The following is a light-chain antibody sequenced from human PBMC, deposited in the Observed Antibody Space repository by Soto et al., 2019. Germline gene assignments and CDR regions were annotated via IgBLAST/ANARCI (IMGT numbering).Light chain of an antibody. CDR2: KAS. Sequence: DIQMTQSPSTLSASVGDRITITCRASRSISSSLAWYQQKPGKAPKLLIYKASSLQSGVPSRFGGTGSGTEFTLTISSLQPDDFATYYCQQYNSYSRTFGQGTKVEI. J-gene: IGKJ1*01. CDR3: QQYNSYSRT. CDR1: RSISSS. V-gene: IGKV1-5*03.